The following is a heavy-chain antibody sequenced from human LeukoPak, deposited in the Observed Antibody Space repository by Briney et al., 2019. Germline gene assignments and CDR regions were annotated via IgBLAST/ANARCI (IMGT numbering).Heavy chain of an antibody. V-gene: IGHV1-18*01. J-gene: IGHJ6*03. CDR3: ANVAKGRYFFEYMDI. D-gene: IGHD2-15*01. CDR2: ISPYNSHR. CDR1: GHSSNTFG. Sequence: ASVTETCKASGHSSNTFGITWVRQAPGQGLEWIGWISPYNSHRKYADKFQGRVTMTTDTSTTTSYMELRSLRSDDTAVYFCANVAKGRYFFEYMDIWG.